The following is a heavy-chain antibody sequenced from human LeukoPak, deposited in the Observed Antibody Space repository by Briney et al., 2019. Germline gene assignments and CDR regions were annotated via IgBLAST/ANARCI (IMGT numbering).Heavy chain of an antibody. CDR1: GFTFSNYG. J-gene: IGHJ6*03. V-gene: IGHV3-33*01. D-gene: IGHD3-16*02. CDR3: ATPSSPSFYYYYMDV. Sequence: PGRSLRLSCAASGFTFSNYGMHWVRQAPGKGPEWVALIWYHGSNKYYADSVKGRFTISRDNSKNTLYLQMNSLRAEDTAVYYCATPSSPSFYYYYMDVWGKGTTVTVS. CDR2: IWYHGSNK.